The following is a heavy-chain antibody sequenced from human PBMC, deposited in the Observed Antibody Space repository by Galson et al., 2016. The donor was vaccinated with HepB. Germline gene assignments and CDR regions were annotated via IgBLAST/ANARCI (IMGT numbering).Heavy chain of an antibody. V-gene: IGHV3-23*01. CDR1: GFTFSSYA. Sequence: SLRLSCAASGFTFSSYAMVWVRQAPGKGLEWISAISGSDGRTYYADSVKGRFTISRDNSKSTLYLQMISLRAEDTAVYYCAKSSSGATPRPNFDYWGQGTLVTVSS. CDR3: AKSSSGATPRPNFDY. D-gene: IGHD1-26*01. J-gene: IGHJ4*02. CDR2: ISGSDGRT.